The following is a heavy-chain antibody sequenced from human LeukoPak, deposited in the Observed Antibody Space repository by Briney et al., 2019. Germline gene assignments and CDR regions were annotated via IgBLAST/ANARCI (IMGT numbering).Heavy chain of an antibody. CDR1: GGSISSGGYY. J-gene: IGHJ4*02. CDR2: IYYSGNT. Sequence: PSQTLSLTCTVSGGSISSGGYYWSWIRQHPGKGPEWIGYIYYSGNTYYNPSLKSRVTISVDTSKNQFSLKLSSVTAADTAVYYCARDNGIGGLDYWGQGTLVTVSS. D-gene: IGHD1-26*01. CDR3: ARDNGIGGLDY. V-gene: IGHV4-31*03.